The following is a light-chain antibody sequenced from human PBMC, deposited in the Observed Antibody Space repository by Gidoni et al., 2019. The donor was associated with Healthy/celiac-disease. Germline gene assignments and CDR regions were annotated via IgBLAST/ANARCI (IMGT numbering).Light chain of an antibody. CDR3: SAYAGSDNVV. CDR1: SSDVGRAYY. Sequence: QSALTQPPSASGSPGRSVTISCPGTSSDVGRAYYVSWYQQHPGKAPKLMIYEFSQRPSGVPDRCSGSKSCNTASLTGSGLQAEDDADYSGSAYAGSDNVVFGGGTKLTVL. CDR2: EFS. J-gene: IGLJ2*01. V-gene: IGLV2-8*01.